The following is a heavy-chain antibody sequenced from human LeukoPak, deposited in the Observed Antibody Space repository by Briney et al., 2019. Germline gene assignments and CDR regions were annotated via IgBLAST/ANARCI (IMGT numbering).Heavy chain of an antibody. V-gene: IGHV1-24*01. D-gene: IGHD6-19*01. CDR3: ATVSRGWYEPFDY. Sequence: ASVKVSCKVSGCTLTELSMHWVRQAPGKGLERMGGFDPEDGETIYAQKFQGRVTMTEDTSTDTAYMELSSLRSEDTAVYYCATVSRGWYEPFDYWGQGTLVTVSS. CDR2: FDPEDGET. J-gene: IGHJ4*02. CDR1: GCTLTELS.